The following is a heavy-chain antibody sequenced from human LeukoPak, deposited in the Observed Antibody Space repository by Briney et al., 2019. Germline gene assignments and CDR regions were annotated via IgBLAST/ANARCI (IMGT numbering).Heavy chain of an antibody. V-gene: IGHV3-23*01. D-gene: IGHD6-13*01. Sequence: GGSLRLSCAASGFTFSSYAVSWVRQAPGKGLAWVSAISDSGGSTQYADSVKGLFTISRDNSKNTLYLQMNSLRAEDTAVYYCAKGSSNWRDYYYFDYWGQGTLVTVSS. J-gene: IGHJ4*02. CDR2: ISDSGGST. CDR1: GFTFSSYA. CDR3: AKGSSNWRDYYYFDY.